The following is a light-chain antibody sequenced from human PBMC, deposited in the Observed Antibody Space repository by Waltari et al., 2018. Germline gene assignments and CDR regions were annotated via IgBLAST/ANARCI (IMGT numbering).Light chain of an antibody. V-gene: IGKV4-1*01. CDR3: QQSYTAPYT. CDR1: PSVLYGSNNKNV. Sequence: DIVMTQSPDSVAVSLGERAPLKCKSIPSVLYGSNNKNVLAWYQQRPGQPPTLLLYWAAPRESGVPDRFSGRGSGTAFTLTISSLQAEDVAVYYCQQSYTAPYTFGQGTKLEIK. J-gene: IGKJ2*01. CDR2: WAA.